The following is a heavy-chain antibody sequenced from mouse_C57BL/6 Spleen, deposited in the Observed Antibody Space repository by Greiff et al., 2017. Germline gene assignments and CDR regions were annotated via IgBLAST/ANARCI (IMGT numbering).Heavy chain of an antibody. J-gene: IGHJ1*03. CDR1: GYAFSSYW. Sequence: QVQLQQSGAELVKPGASVKISCKASGYAFSSYWMNWVKQRPGKGLEWIRQIYPGDGDTNYNGKFKGKATLTADKSSSTAYMQLSSLTSEDSAVYFCARGGRDYDWYFDVWGTGTTVTVSS. CDR2: IYPGDGDT. CDR3: ARGGRDYDWYFDV. D-gene: IGHD2-4*01. V-gene: IGHV1-80*01.